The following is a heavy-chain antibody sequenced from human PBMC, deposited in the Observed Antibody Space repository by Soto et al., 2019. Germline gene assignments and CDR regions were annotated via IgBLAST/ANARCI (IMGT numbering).Heavy chain of an antibody. CDR3: ARGRYGDY. CDR2: ISAHNGNT. CDR1: GYAFTTYG. Sequence: QGHLVQSGAEVKKPGASVKVSCQGSGYAFTTYGLTWVRQAPGPGLEWMGWISAHNGNTNYAQKLQGRVTVTRDTSTSTAYMELRSLRYDDTAVYYCARGRYGDYWGQGALVTVSS. D-gene: IGHD1-1*01. J-gene: IGHJ4*02. V-gene: IGHV1-18*01.